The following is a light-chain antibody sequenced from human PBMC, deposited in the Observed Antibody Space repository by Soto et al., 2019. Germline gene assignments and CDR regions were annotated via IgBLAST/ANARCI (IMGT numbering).Light chain of an antibody. Sequence: QSALTQPASVSGSLGQSITISCTGNSTDVGDYDYVSWYQQRPGKAPQLMISEVNNRPSGVSNRFSGSKSGNTASPTISWHQAEDAADYYGTSYTSSPTLVMKFGAGTKLPVL. J-gene: IGLJ3*02. V-gene: IGLV2-14*01. CDR1: STDVGDYDY. CDR3: TSYTSSPTLVMK. CDR2: EVN.